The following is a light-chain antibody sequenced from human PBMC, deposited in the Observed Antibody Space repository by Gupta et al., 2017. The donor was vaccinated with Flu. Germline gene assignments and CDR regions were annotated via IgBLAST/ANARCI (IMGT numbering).Light chain of an antibody. V-gene: IGKV1-39*01. CDR2: AAS. CDR3: QQSDDVTWT. J-gene: IGKJ1*01. CDR1: QYINNF. Sequence: DIQMTQSPSSLSASVGDRVSITCRASQYINNFLNWYQQKPGKAPKLLVYAASILQRGVPARFSGSGSGTDFTLSITSLQPDDFATYYCQQSDDVTWTFGQGTKVELK.